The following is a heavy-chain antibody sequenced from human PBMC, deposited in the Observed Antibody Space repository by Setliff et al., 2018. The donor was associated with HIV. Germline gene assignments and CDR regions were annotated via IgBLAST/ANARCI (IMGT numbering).Heavy chain of an antibody. Sequence: SDTLSLTCAVSGYSIGSGYYWGWIRQPPGKGLEWIGSIYHSGSTYYNPSLKSRVTISVDTSKNQFSLKLSSVTAADTAVYYCAPEMATIGFDPWGQGTLVTVSS. D-gene: IGHD5-12*01. V-gene: IGHV4-38-2*01. CDR2: IYHSGST. J-gene: IGHJ5*02. CDR1: GYSIGSGYY. CDR3: APEMATIGFDP.